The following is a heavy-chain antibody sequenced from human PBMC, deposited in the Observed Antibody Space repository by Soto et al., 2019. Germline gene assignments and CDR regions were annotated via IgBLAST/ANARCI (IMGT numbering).Heavy chain of an antibody. V-gene: IGHV4-34*01. Sequence: SETLSLTCAVYGGSFSGYYWSWIRQPPGKGLEWIGEINHSGSTNYNPSLKSRVTISVDTSKNQFSLKLSSVTAADTAVYYCARVEDIVVVTAIHYAFDIWGQGTMVTVSS. CDR3: ARVEDIVVVTAIHYAFDI. D-gene: IGHD2-21*02. CDR1: GGSFSGYY. J-gene: IGHJ3*02. CDR2: INHSGST.